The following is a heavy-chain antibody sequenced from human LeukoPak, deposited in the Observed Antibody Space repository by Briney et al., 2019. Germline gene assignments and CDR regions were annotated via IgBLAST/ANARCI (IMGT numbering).Heavy chain of an antibody. CDR3: ASSREGIAAAGFNWFDP. J-gene: IGHJ5*02. V-gene: IGHV4-59*01. Sequence: KPSETLSLTCTVSGGSISSYYWSWIRQPPGKGLEWIGYIYYTGSTNYNPSLKSRVTISVDTSKNQFSLKLSSVTAADTAVYYCASSREGIAAAGFNWFDPWGQGTLVTVSS. CDR2: IYYTGST. CDR1: GGSISSYY. D-gene: IGHD6-13*01.